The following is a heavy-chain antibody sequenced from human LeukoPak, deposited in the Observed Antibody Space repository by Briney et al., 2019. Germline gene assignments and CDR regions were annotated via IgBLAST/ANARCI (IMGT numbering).Heavy chain of an antibody. CDR2: ISGSGGST. CDR3: AKYGDYVLAFDI. D-gene: IGHD4-17*01. CDR1: GFTFSSYA. J-gene: IGHJ3*02. V-gene: IGHV3-23*01. Sequence: GGSLRLSWAASGFTFSSYAMSWVRQAPGKGLEWVSAISGSGGSTYYADAVKGRFTISRDNSKNTLYLQMNSLRAEDTAVYYCAKYGDYVLAFDIWGQGTMVTVSS.